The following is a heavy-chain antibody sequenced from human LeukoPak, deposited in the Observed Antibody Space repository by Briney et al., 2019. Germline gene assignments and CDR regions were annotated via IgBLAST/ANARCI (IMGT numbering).Heavy chain of an antibody. Sequence: VASVKVSCKASGYTFTGYYMHWVRQAPGQGLEWMGRINPNSGGTNYAQKLQGRVTMTTDTSTSTAYMELRSLRSDDTAAYYCARVYGSGSSVDYWGQGTLVTVSS. J-gene: IGHJ4*02. V-gene: IGHV1-2*06. CDR2: INPNSGGT. CDR1: GYTFTGYY. CDR3: ARVYGSGSSVDY. D-gene: IGHD3-10*01.